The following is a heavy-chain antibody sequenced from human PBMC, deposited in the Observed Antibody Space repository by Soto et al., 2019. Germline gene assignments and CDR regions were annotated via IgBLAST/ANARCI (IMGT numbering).Heavy chain of an antibody. CDR2: INPSGGST. V-gene: IGHV1-46*01. Sequence: GASVKVSCKASGYTFTSYYMHWVRQAPGQGLEWMGIINPSGGSTSYAQKFQGRVTMTRNTSISTAYMELSSLRSEDTAVYYCARGYGDPRDYYYYMDVWGKGTTVTVSS. CDR1: GYTFTSYY. CDR3: ARGYGDPRDYYYYMDV. D-gene: IGHD4-17*01. J-gene: IGHJ6*03.